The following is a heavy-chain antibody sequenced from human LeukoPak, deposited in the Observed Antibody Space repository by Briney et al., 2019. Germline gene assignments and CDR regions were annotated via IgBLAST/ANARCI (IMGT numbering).Heavy chain of an antibody. CDR2: IYYSGST. D-gene: IGHD3-22*01. Sequence: PSETLSLTCTVSGGSISSYYWSWIRQPPGKGLEWIGYIYYSGSTNYNPSLRSRVTISVDTSKNQFSLKLSSVTAADTAVYYCARVIVDRVVVTLYFDYWGQGTLVTVSS. V-gene: IGHV4-59*01. CDR1: GGSISSYY. J-gene: IGHJ4*02. CDR3: ARVIVDRVVVTLYFDY.